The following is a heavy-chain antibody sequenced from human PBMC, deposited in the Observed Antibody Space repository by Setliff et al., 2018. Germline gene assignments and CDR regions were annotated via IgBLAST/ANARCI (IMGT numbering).Heavy chain of an antibody. D-gene: IGHD3-10*01. V-gene: IGHV4-39*07. CDR3: ARVRMVQGYYEFDY. Sequence: SETLSLTCTVSGGSISSSAYYWGWICQPPGKGLEWIGNIYYSGNTNYNPSLKSRVAMSVDTSKNQFSLKLTSVTAADTAVYYCARVRMVQGYYEFDYWGQGTLVTVSS. CDR2: IYYSGNT. CDR1: GGSISSSAYY. J-gene: IGHJ4*02.